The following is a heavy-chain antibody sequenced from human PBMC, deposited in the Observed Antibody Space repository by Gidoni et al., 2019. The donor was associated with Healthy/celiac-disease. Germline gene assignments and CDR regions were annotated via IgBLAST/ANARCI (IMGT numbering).Heavy chain of an antibody. V-gene: IGHV4-61*02. CDR3: ARAFRSGHYDAFDI. J-gene: IGHJ3*02. Sequence: QVQLQESGPGLVKPSQTLSLTCTVSGGSISRGSYYWSWLRQPAGKGLEWIGRIYTSGSTNYNPSLKSRVTISVDTSKNQFSLKLSSVTAADTAVYYCARAFRSGHYDAFDIWGQGTMVTVSS. D-gene: IGHD5-12*01. CDR1: GGSISRGSYY. CDR2: IYTSGST.